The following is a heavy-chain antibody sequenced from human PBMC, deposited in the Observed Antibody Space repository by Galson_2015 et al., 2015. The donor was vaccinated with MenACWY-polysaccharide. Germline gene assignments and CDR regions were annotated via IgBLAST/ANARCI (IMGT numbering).Heavy chain of an antibody. CDR1: GDSVSSNSDA. J-gene: IGHJ4*02. V-gene: IGHV6-1*01. Sequence: CAISGDSVSSNSDAWNWIRQSPPRGLEWLGRTYYRSKWYNDYALSVKSRMTINVDTAKNQFSLQLNSVTPEDTAMYYCASQGIAVAGVIDYWGQGTLVTVSS. CDR2: TYYRSKWYN. D-gene: IGHD6-19*01. CDR3: ASQGIAVAGVIDY.